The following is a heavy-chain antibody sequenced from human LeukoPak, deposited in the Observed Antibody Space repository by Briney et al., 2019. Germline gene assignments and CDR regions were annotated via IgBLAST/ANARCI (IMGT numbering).Heavy chain of an antibody. V-gene: IGHV1-2*02. CDR1: GYTFTGYY. D-gene: IGHD3-9*01. CDR3: ARAQGRLRYFDWLLTEACLDY. CDR2: INPNSGGT. Sequence: GASVKVSCKASGYTFTGYYMHWVRQAPGQGLEWMGWINPNSGGTNYAQKFQGRVTMTRDTSISTAYMELSRLRSDNTAVYYCARAQGRLRYFDWLLTEACLDYWGQGTLVTVSS. J-gene: IGHJ4*02.